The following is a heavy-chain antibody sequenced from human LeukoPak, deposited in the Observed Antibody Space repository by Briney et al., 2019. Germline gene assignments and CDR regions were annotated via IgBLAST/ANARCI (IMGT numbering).Heavy chain of an antibody. CDR2: IYPGDSET. D-gene: IGHD2-15*01. CDR3: VRALGYCSSGSCYYYDY. CDR1: GYRFSSYW. J-gene: IGHJ4*02. V-gene: IGHV5-51*01. Sequence: GESLKISCKGSGYRFSSYWIGWVRQMPGKGLEWMGIIYPGDSETRYSPSFQGQVTTSADKSISTAYLQWSSLKASDTAMYYCVRALGYCSSGSCYYYDYWGQGTLVTVSS.